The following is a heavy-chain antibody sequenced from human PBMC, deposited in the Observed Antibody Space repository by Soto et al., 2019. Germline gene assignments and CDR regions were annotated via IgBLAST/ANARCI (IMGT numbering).Heavy chain of an antibody. V-gene: IGHV4-30-4*01. J-gene: IGHJ4*02. CDR1: GGSVSSADYY. Sequence: QVQLQESGPGLVKPSQTLSLTCTVSGGSVSSADYYWSWIRQPPGKGLEWIGYIYYSGDTYYNPSLKSRLTISLYTSKNQFSLKLSSVTAADTAVYYCASFHLVTTGDYWGQGTLVTVSS. CDR2: IYYSGDT. CDR3: ASFHLVTTGDY. D-gene: IGHD4-17*01.